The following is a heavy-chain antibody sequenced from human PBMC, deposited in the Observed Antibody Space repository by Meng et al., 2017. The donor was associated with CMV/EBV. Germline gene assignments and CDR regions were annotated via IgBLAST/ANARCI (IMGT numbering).Heavy chain of an antibody. D-gene: IGHD6-13*01. J-gene: IGHJ4*02. V-gene: IGHV4-39*07. CDR2: IYYSGST. Sequence: LLLRDSGPRLVKPPSPLSLTCTVSGGSISSSSGYWGWIRQPPGKGLVWIGSIYYSGSTYYNPSLKSRVTISVDTSKNQFSLKLSSVTAADTAVYYCARGGIAAAGLHWGQGTLVTVSS. CDR3: ARGGIAAAGLH. CDR1: GGSISSSSGY.